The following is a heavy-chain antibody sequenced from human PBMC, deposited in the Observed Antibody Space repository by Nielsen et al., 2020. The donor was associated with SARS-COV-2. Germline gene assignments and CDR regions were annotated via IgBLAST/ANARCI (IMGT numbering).Heavy chain of an antibody. J-gene: IGHJ3*01. V-gene: IGHV3-7*01. CDR3: ARDWSRAFDV. CDR1: GFSLSNYW. CDR2: IRRDSGAR. Sequence: GESLKISCVGSGFSLSNYWMSWVRQAPGRGLEWVANIRRDSGARFYVDSVKGRFTITRDNAKNSMSLQMNSLRVEDTAVYYCARDWSRAFDVWGQGTMVTVSS.